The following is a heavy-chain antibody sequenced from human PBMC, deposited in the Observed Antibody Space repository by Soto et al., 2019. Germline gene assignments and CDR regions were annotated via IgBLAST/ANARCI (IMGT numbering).Heavy chain of an antibody. CDR2: IYHSGST. CDR1: GGSISSGGYS. Sequence: PSETLSLTRAVSGGSISSGGYSCSWIRQPPGKGLEWIGYIYHSGSTYYNPSLKSRVTISVDRSKNQFSLKLSSVTAADTAVYYCARRYGGNFDYWGQGTLVTVSS. J-gene: IGHJ4*02. CDR3: ARRYGGNFDY. V-gene: IGHV4-30-2*02. D-gene: IGHD1-26*01.